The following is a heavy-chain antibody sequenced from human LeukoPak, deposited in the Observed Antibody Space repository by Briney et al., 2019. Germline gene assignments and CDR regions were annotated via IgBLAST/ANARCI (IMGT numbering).Heavy chain of an antibody. CDR1: GGTFSSYA. D-gene: IGHD3-22*01. V-gene: IGHV1-69*05. CDR3: ARPTYYYDTSGPTMTYYFDY. CDR2: IIPIFGTA. Sequence: GASVKVSCKASGGTFSSYAISWVRQAPGQGLEWMGGIIPIFGTANYAQKFQGRVTITRDTSANTAYMELSSLRSEDTALYYCARPTYYYDTSGPTMTYYFDYWGQGTLVTVSS. J-gene: IGHJ4*02.